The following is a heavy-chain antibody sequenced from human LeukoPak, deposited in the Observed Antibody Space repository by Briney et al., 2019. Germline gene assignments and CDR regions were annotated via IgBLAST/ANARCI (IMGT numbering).Heavy chain of an antibody. Sequence: PGGSLRLSCAASGFTFSSYEMNWVRQAPGKGLEWVSYISSSGSTIYYADSVKGRFTISRDNAKNSLYLQMNSLRAEDTAVYYCARPPYSYGYRYFDYWGQGTLVTVSS. J-gene: IGHJ4*02. D-gene: IGHD5-18*01. V-gene: IGHV3-48*03. CDR1: GFTFSSYE. CDR2: ISSSGSTI. CDR3: ARPPYSYGYRYFDY.